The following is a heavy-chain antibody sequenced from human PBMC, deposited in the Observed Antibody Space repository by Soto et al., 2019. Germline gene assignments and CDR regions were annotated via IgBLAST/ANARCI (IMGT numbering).Heavy chain of an antibody. CDR2: IDPSDSQT. D-gene: IGHD3-22*01. CDR3: ARQIYDSDTGPNFQYYFDS. Sequence: GESLKISCKGSGYSLAGYWISWVRQKPGKGLEWMGRIDPSDSQTYYSPSFRGHVTISVTKSITTVFLQWSSLRASDTAMYYCARQIYDSDTGPNFQYYFDSWGQGTPVTVSS. CDR1: GYSLAGYW. J-gene: IGHJ4*02. V-gene: IGHV5-10-1*01.